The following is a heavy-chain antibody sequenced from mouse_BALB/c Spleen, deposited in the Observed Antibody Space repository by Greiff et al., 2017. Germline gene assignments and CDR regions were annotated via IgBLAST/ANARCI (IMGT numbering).Heavy chain of an antibody. CDR3: ARGHYGSSSAY. V-gene: IGHV5-6-5*01. Sequence: EVKVVESGGGLVKPGGSLKLSCAASGFTFSSYAMSWVRQTPEKRLEWVASISSGGSTYYPDSVKGRFTISRDNARNILYLQMSSLRSEDTAMYYCARGHYGSSSAYWGQGTLVTVSA. J-gene: IGHJ3*01. CDR2: ISSGGST. D-gene: IGHD1-1*01. CDR1: GFTFSSYA.